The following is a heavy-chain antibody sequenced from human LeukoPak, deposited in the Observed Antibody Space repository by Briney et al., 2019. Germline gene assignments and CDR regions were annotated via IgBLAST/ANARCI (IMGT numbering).Heavy chain of an antibody. V-gene: IGHV3-48*04. J-gene: IGHJ3*02. Sequence: GGSLRLSCAASGFTFSSYSMNWVRQAPGKGLEWVSYISSSSSTISYADSVKGRFTISRDNAKNSLYLQMNSLRAEDMALYYCAKSNTAEVGATNKDAFDIWGQGTMVTVSS. CDR1: GFTFSSYS. D-gene: IGHD1-26*01. CDR2: ISSSSSTI. CDR3: AKSNTAEVGATNKDAFDI.